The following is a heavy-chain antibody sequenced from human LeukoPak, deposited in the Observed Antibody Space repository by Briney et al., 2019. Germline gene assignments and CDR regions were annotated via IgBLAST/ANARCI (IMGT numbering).Heavy chain of an antibody. CDR3: ARSIAAAGIAFDY. Sequence: PSETLSLTCTVSGGSISSYYWSWIRQPPGKGLEWIGYIYYSGSTNYNPSLKSRVTISVDTSKNQFSLELSSVTAADTAVYYCARSIAAAGIAFDYWGQGILVTVSS. V-gene: IGHV4-59*01. D-gene: IGHD6-13*01. J-gene: IGHJ4*02. CDR2: IYYSGST. CDR1: GGSISSYY.